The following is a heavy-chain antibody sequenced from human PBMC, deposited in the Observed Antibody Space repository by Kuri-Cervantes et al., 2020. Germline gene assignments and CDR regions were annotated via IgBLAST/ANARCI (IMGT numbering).Heavy chain of an antibody. J-gene: IGHJ5*02. CDR3: ARSRTAARRSWFDP. V-gene: IGHV4-39*07. Sequence: SGPTLVKPTQTLTLTCTFSGFSLSTSGVGVGWIRQPPGKGLEWIAHINHSGGTYYNPSLKSRVTISLDTSKNQFSLKLSSVTAADTAVYYCARSRTAARRSWFDPWGQGTLVTVSS. CDR2: INHSGGT. D-gene: IGHD6-6*01. CDR1: GFSLSTSGVG.